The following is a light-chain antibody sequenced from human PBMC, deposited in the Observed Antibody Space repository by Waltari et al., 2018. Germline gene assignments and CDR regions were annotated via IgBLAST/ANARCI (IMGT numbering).Light chain of an antibody. Sequence: SVLTQPPSASGTPGQRVTIPCSGSSSNIGSNSINWYQQLPGTAPRLLIYSNTQRPSGVPDRFSGSKSGTSASLAISGLQSEDEADYYCAAWDDSLNGVIFGGGTKLTVL. CDR3: AAWDDSLNGVI. J-gene: IGLJ2*01. CDR1: SSNIGSNS. V-gene: IGLV1-44*01. CDR2: SNT.